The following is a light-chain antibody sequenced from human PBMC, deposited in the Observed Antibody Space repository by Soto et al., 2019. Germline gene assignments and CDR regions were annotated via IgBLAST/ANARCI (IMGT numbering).Light chain of an antibody. Sequence: DFHVTQSPSSLSASVWHPATVGCRPSQSISSYLNWYQQKPGKAPKLLIYAASSLQSGVPSRFSGSGSGTAFTLTIRSLQPEDFATYYCQQRYSTSSITCGQGKRLEIK. CDR2: AAS. CDR1: QSISSY. CDR3: QQRYSTSSIT. J-gene: IGKJ5*01. V-gene: IGKV1-39*01.